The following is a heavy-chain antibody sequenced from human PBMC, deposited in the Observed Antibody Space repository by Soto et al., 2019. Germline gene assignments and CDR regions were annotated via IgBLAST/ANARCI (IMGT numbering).Heavy chain of an antibody. D-gene: IGHD3-22*01. V-gene: IGHV3-11*01. CDR2: ISGSGNTI. J-gene: IGHJ5*02. Sequence: QVQLVESGGALVKPGGSLRLSCAASGFSFRDYYMSWIRQARGKGLEWISYISGSGNTIYYADSVKGRFIISRDNAKNSLFLQMNSLRADDTAVYYCARDRLPMVVVVMGWFDPWGQGTLVTVSS. CDR1: GFSFRDYY. CDR3: ARDRLPMVVVVMGWFDP.